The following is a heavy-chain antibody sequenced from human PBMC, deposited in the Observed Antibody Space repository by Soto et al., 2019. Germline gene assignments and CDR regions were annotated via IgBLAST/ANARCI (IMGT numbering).Heavy chain of an antibody. V-gene: IGHV1-69*01. CDR2: IIPISGIG. CDR1: GGTFNRYA. J-gene: IGHJ6*02. Sequence: QVQLVQSGAEVKKPGSSVKVSCKASGGTFNRYAISWVRQAPGQGLEWMGGIIPISGIGNDAQRYKGRVTITADESTGTAYMELSSLRSEDTGVYYCARSAITLFGVVSIPPHYYSEMDVWGQGTTVTVSS. CDR3: ARSAITLFGVVSIPPHYYSEMDV. D-gene: IGHD3-3*01.